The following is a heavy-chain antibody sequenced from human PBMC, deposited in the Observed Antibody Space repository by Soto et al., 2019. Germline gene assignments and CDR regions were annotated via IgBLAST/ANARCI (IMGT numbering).Heavy chain of an antibody. D-gene: IGHD3-3*01. J-gene: IGHJ4*02. Sequence: PGGSLRLSCAASGFTFSSYSMNWVRQAPGKGLEWISYISTTSSSIYYADSVKGRFTISRDNAKNSLFLQMNSLRDEDTAVYYCARKGVDFDYWGQGALVTVSS. CDR3: ARKGVDFDY. CDR2: ISTTSSSI. V-gene: IGHV3-48*02. CDR1: GFTFSSYS.